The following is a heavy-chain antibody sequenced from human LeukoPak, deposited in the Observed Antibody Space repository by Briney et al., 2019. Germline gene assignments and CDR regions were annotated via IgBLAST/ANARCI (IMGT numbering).Heavy chain of an antibody. CDR1: GDSVSSNNAA. V-gene: IGHV6-1*01. D-gene: IGHD6-13*01. CDR2: TYHRSTWYD. Sequence: SQTLSLTCAISGDSVSSNNAAWNWIRQSPSRGLERLGRTYHRSTWYDDYVVSVRSRLTITPDISKNQVSLQLNSVTPEDTAVYYCTREVAGTGGFDYWGQGITVTVSS. J-gene: IGHJ4*02. CDR3: TREVAGTGGFDY.